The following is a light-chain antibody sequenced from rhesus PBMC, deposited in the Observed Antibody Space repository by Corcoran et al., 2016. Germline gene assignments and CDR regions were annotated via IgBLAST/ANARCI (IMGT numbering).Light chain of an antibody. V-gene: IGKV1-22*01. Sequence: DIQMTQSPSSLSASVGDTVTITCRASQGISSWLAWYQQKPGKAPKHLIYNASSLQSGVPSRFSGSGSGTDFTLTSNSLQSEDFATYYCQQYNSRPLTFGGGTKVELK. CDR3: QQYNSRPLT. J-gene: IGKJ4*01. CDR1: QGISSW. CDR2: NAS.